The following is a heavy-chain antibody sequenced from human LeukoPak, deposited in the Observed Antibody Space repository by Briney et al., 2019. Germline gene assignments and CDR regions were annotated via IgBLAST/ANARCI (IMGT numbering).Heavy chain of an antibody. CDR2: VRSKADGGTT. CDR1: GFTFSSAW. V-gene: IGHV3-15*01. J-gene: IGHJ4*02. D-gene: IGHD3-22*01. CDR3: TTVRPGTSGYSY. Sequence: GGSLRLSCAASGFTFSSAWMTWVRQAPRKGLEGFGRVRSKADGGTTDYAAPAKGRFTISRDDSKNTVLLQMNSLKTEDTAVYYCTTVRPGTSGYSYWGQGTLVTVSS.